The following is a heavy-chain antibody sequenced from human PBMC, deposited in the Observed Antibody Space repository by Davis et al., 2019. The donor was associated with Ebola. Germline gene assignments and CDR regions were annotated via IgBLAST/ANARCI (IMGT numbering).Heavy chain of an antibody. CDR2: ISAYNGKT. J-gene: IGHJ5*02. CDR1: GYTFSTYG. D-gene: IGHD2-8*01. Sequence: AASVKVSCKSSGYTFSTYGITWVRQAPGQGLEWMGWISAYNGKTNYAQRFQGRVTMTTDTSTNTAFMELRSLRSDDTAMYYCARDKMVPTDNWLDPWGQGTLVTVSS. CDR3: ARDKMVPTDNWLDP. V-gene: IGHV1-18*01.